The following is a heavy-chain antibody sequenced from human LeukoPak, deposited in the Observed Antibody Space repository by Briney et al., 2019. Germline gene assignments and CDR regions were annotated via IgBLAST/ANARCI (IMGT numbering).Heavy chain of an antibody. J-gene: IGHJ4*02. Sequence: SVKLSCTASGGTFSSYAISWVRQAPGQGLEWMGGIIPIFGTANYAQKFQGRVTITADESTSTAYMELSSLRSEDTAVYYCARVKYRSDWQEKMPFDYWGQGTLVTVSS. CDR2: IIPIFGTA. CDR1: GGTFSSYA. CDR3: ARVKYRSDWQEKMPFDY. D-gene: IGHD6-19*01. V-gene: IGHV1-69*13.